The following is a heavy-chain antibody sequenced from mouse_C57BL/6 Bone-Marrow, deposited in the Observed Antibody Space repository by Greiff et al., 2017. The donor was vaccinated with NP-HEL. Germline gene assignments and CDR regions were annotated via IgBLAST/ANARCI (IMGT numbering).Heavy chain of an antibody. D-gene: IGHD1-1*01. V-gene: IGHV5-9*01. CDR2: ISGGGGNT. CDR3: ARTYYYGSCAWFAY. Sequence: EVKVEESGGGLVKPGGSLKLSCAASGFTFSSYTMSWVRQTPEKRLEWVATISGGGGNTYYPDSVKGRFTISRDNAKNTLYLQMSSLRSEDTALYYCARTYYYGSCAWFAYWGQGTLVTVSA. J-gene: IGHJ3*01. CDR1: GFTFSSYT.